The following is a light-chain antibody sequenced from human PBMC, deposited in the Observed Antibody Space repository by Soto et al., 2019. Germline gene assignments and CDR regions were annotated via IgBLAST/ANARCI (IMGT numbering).Light chain of an antibody. CDR3: CSYAGGYSDV. CDR1: SSDVGGYNY. V-gene: IGLV2-11*01. J-gene: IGLJ1*01. Sequence: QSALTQPRSVSGSPGQSVTISCTGTSSDVGGYNYVSWYQQHPGEAPKFMIYDVSKRPSGVPDRFSGSNSGNTASLTISGLQAEDEADYFCCSYAGGYSDVVGTGTKLTVL. CDR2: DVS.